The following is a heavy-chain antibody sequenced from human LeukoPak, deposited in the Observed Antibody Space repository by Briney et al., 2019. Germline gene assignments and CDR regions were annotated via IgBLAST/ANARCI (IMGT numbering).Heavy chain of an antibody. J-gene: IGHJ4*02. D-gene: IGHD6-19*01. CDR3: ARDSSGWYYFDY. CDR1: GFTFSSFA. Sequence: GGSLRLSCAASGFTFSSFAMSWVRQAPGKGLEWVSAIGAGGVTTYYADSVKGRFTISRDNSKNTLYLQMNSLRAEDTAVYYCARDSSGWYYFDYWGQGTLVTVSS. CDR2: IGAGGVTT. V-gene: IGHV3-23*01.